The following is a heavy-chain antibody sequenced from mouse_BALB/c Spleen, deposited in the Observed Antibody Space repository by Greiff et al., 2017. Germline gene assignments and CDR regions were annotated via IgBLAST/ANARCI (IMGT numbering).Heavy chain of an antibody. Sequence: QVQLKESGPGLVAPSQSLSITCTVSGFSLTSYGVHWVRQPPGKGLEWLGVIWAGGSTNYNSALMSRLSISKDNSKSQVFLKMHSLQTDDTAMYYCAREDCYGSSLSYWYFDVWGAGTTVTVSS. D-gene: IGHD1-1*01. CDR2: IWAGGST. CDR1: GFSLTSYG. CDR3: AREDCYGSSLSYWYFDV. J-gene: IGHJ1*01. V-gene: IGHV2-9*02.